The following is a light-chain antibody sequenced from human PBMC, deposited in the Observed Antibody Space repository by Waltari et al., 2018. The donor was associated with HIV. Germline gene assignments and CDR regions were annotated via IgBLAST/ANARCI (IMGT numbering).Light chain of an antibody. CDR2: DVS. CDR1: SSDVGGYNF. J-gene: IGLJ3*02. Sequence: QSALTQPRSVSGSPGQSVTISCTGTSSDVGGYNFVSWYQQHPGKAPKLVIYDVSKWPSGVPDRFAGSKSGNTGSLTSSGLQAEDGADYYCCSYTGSYTWVFGGGTELTVL. CDR3: CSYTGSYTWV. V-gene: IGLV2-11*01.